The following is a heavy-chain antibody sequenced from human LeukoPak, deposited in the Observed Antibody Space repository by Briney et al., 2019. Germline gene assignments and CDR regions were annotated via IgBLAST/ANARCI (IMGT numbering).Heavy chain of an antibody. Sequence: ASVKVSCTASGYTFTSYGISWVRQAPGQGLEWMGWISAYNGNTNYAQKLQGRVTMTTDTSTSTAYMELRSLRSDDTAVYYCARGIMVRGVNAPYNWFDPWGQGTLVTVSS. V-gene: IGHV1-18*01. CDR2: ISAYNGNT. D-gene: IGHD3-10*01. CDR3: ARGIMVRGVNAPYNWFDP. CDR1: GYTFTSYG. J-gene: IGHJ5*02.